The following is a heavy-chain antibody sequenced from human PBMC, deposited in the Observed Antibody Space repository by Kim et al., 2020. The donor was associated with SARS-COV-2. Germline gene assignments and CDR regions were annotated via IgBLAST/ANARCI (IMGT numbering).Heavy chain of an antibody. CDR2: MFYSGIT. D-gene: IGHD6-13*01. V-gene: IGHV4-59*01. Sequence: SETLSLTCTVSGCSINNYYWSWIRQPPGKGLEWIGNMFYSGITNYNPSLKSRVTMSVDTSKDQFSLKLTSVTAADTAISYCARDKPYSSSTWYFDLWGRGTMVTVSS. CDR1: GCSINNYY. J-gene: IGHJ2*01. CDR3: ARDKPYSSSTWYFDL.